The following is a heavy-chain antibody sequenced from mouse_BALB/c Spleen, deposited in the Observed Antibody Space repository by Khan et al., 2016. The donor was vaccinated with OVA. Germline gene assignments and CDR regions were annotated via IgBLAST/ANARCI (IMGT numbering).Heavy chain of an antibody. CDR1: SFSITSGYA. J-gene: IGHJ2*01. CDR2: ISYSGGT. D-gene: IGHD1-2*01. V-gene: IGHV3-2*02. Sequence: EVKLLESGPGLVKPSQSLSLTCTVTSFSITSGYAWNWIRQFPGNKLEWMGYISYSGGTSYNPSLKSRISTTRDTSKNQFFLQLNSVTTEDTATYYCARGNYYGYYFDYWGQGTPLTVSS. CDR3: ARGNYYGYYFDY.